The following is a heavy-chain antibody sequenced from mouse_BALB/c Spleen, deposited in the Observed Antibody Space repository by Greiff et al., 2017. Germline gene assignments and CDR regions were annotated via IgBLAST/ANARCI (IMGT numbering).Heavy chain of an antibody. D-gene: IGHD4-1*01. J-gene: IGHJ3*01. CDR2: IDPANGNT. V-gene: IGHV14-3*02. Sequence: VQLKQSGAELVKPGASVKLSCTASGFNIKDTYMHWVKQRPEQGLEWIGRIDPANGNTKYDPKFQGKATITADTSSNTAYLQLSSLTSEDTAVYYCARNWAVAYWGQGTLVTVSA. CDR1: GFNIKDTY. CDR3: ARNWAVAY.